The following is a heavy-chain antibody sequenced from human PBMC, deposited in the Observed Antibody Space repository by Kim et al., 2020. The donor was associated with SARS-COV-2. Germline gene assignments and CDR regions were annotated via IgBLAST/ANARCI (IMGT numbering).Heavy chain of an antibody. D-gene: IGHD3-22*01. J-gene: IGHJ3*02. V-gene: IGHV1-46*01. CDR3: ARPFAGYDSSGYYYEGAFDI. CDR1: GYTFTSYY. CDR2: INPSGGST. Sequence: ASVKVSCKASGYTFTSYYMHWVRQAPGQGLEWMGIINPSGGSTSYAQKFQGRVTMTRDTSTSTVYMELSSLRSEDTAVYYCARPFAGYDSSGYYYEGAFDIWGQGTMVTVSS.